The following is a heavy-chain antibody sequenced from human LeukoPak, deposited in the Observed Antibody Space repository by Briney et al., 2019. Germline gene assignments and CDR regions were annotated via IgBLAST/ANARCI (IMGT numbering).Heavy chain of an antibody. CDR2: IKQDGSEK. D-gene: IGHD5-12*01. CDR1: GFTFSTFA. Sequence: GGSLRLSCAASGFTFSTFAMSWVRQAPGKGLEWVANIKQDGSEKYYVDSVKGRFTISRDNSKNTLYLQMNSLRAEDTAVYYCAKGGGYEAQYYYYYLDVWGKGTTVTISS. V-gene: IGHV3-7*01. CDR3: AKGGGYEAQYYYYYLDV. J-gene: IGHJ6*03.